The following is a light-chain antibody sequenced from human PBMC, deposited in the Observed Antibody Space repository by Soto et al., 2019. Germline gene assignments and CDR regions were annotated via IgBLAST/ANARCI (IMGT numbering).Light chain of an antibody. Sequence: DIQMTQSPSTLSASVGDRVTITCRASQSISSWLDWYQQKPGKAPKLLIYRASSLESGVPSGFSGSGYGTEFTLTISSLQPDDFATYYCQQYNSYSPVTFGQGTKGEIK. CDR2: RAS. J-gene: IGKJ1*01. CDR1: QSISSW. V-gene: IGKV1-5*03. CDR3: QQYNSYSPVT.